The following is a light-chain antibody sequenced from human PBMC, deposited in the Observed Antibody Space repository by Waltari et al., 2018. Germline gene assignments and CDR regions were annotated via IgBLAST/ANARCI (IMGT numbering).Light chain of an antibody. Sequence: EIQMTQSPSSVSASVGDRVTITCRAGQDISSWLAWYQHKPGQAPNLLIYAVSTLQSGVPARFSGSGSGTDFTLTIRSLQPEDLATYYCQQGSTFPPTFGQGTKVEIK. CDR3: QQGSTFPPT. V-gene: IGKV1-12*01. J-gene: IGKJ1*01. CDR2: AVS. CDR1: QDISSW.